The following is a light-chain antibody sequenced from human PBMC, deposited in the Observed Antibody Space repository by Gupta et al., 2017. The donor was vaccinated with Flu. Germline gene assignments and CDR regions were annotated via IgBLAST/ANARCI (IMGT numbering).Light chain of an antibody. CDR2: YND. V-gene: IGLV1-36*01. CDR3: PAHDANKNVVV. Sequence: VTNSCAGSSSEVGNNYVSCYQHLPETAPILLFYYNDIRYSAVPDRFSGSKSGASATVTIIRLQAEDGADYYCPAHDANKNVVVFGGGTKVTVL. J-gene: IGLJ2*01. CDR1: SSEVGNNY.